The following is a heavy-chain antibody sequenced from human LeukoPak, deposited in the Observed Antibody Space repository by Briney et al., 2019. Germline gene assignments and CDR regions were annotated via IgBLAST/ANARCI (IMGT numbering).Heavy chain of an antibody. Sequence: PGGSLRLSCAASGFTFSSYGMSWVRQAPGKGLEWVSAISGSGGSTYYADSVKGRFTISRDNSKNTLYLQMNSLRAEDTAVYYCARVWYYGSGSYFWFDPWGQGTLVTVSS. V-gene: IGHV3-23*01. D-gene: IGHD3-10*01. J-gene: IGHJ5*02. CDR2: ISGSGGST. CDR1: GFTFSSYG. CDR3: ARVWYYGSGSYFWFDP.